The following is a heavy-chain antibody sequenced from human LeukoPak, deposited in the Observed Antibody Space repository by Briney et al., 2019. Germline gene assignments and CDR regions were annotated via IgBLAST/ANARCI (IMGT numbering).Heavy chain of an antibody. Sequence: RRSGPTLVNPTQTLTLTCTFSGFSLSTSGMCVSWFRQPPGKALEWLARIDWDDDKYYSTSLKTRLTISKDTSKNQVVLTMTNMDPVDTATYYCARISVVLTGGYYFDSWGPGTLGTVSS. CDR3: ARISVVLTGGYYFDS. CDR2: IDWDDDK. J-gene: IGHJ4*02. D-gene: IGHD2-21*02. CDR1: GFSLSTSGMC. V-gene: IGHV2-70*11.